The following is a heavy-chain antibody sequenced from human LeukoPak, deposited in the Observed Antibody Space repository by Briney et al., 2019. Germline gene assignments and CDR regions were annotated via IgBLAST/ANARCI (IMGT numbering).Heavy chain of an antibody. J-gene: IGHJ4*02. CDR3: ARDSIRGGGLRYFDWLYYFDY. D-gene: IGHD3-9*01. Sequence: GGSLRLSCAASGFTFSSYSVSWVRQAPGKGLEWVSYISSSSSTIYYADSVKGRFTISRDNAKNSLYLQMNSLRAEDTAVYYCARDSIRGGGLRYFDWLYYFDYWGQRTLVTVSS. CDR1: GFTFSSYS. V-gene: IGHV3-48*01. CDR2: ISSSSSTI.